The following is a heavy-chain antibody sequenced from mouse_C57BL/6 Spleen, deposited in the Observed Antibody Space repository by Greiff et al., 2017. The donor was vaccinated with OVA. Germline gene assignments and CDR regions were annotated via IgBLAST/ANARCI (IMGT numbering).Heavy chain of an antibody. Sequence: EVKVEESGGGLVKPGGSLKLSCAASGFTFSDYGMHWVRQAPEKGLEWVAYISSGSSTIYYADTVTGRFTISRDNAKNTLFLQMTSLRSEDTAMDCCARRSYGNGAMDYWGQGTSVTVSS. CDR3: ARRSYGNGAMDY. CDR1: GFTFSDYG. CDR2: ISSGSSTI. J-gene: IGHJ4*01. V-gene: IGHV5-17*01. D-gene: IGHD1-1*01.